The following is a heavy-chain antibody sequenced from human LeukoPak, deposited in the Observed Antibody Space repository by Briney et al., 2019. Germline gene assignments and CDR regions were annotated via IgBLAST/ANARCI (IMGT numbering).Heavy chain of an antibody. Sequence: TSQTLSLTCAISGDSVSSNDAAWNWIRQSPSRGLEWLGRTYYRSKWYYDYAAPVKSRIVIKSDASKNLFSLELNSVTPEDTAVYYCARGTRNTFDFWAQGTLVTVSS. V-gene: IGHV6-1*01. J-gene: IGHJ4*02. D-gene: IGHD1-1*01. CDR2: TYYRSKWYY. CDR3: ARGTRNTFDF. CDR1: GDSVSSNDAA.